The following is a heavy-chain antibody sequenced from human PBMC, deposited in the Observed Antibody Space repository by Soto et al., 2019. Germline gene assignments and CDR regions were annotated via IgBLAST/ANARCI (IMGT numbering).Heavy chain of an antibody. Sequence: PGESLKISCKGAGYSFTSFWSNWVRQMPGKGPEWMGRIHPSDSDTDYSPSFQGHVTISADNSISTAYLQWSSLKASDTAMYYCARLSAFDTWGQGTMVTVSS. CDR3: ARLSAFDT. J-gene: IGHJ3*02. V-gene: IGHV5-10-1*01. CDR1: GYSFTSFW. CDR2: IHPSDSDT.